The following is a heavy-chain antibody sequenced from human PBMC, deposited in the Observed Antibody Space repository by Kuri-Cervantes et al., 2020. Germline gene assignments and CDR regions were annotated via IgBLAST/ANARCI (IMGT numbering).Heavy chain of an antibody. CDR1: GFTFSGHG. D-gene: IGHD6-13*01. V-gene: IGHV3-33*01. Sequence: GGSLRLSCAASGFTFSGHGMHWVRQAPGKGLEWVAVIWYDGSNKYYGDSVKGRFTISRDNSKNTLYLQMNSLRAEDTAIYYCARDGRAAAVGYYYYMDVWGKGTTVTVSS. J-gene: IGHJ6*03. CDR2: IWYDGSNK. CDR3: ARDGRAAAVGYYYYMDV.